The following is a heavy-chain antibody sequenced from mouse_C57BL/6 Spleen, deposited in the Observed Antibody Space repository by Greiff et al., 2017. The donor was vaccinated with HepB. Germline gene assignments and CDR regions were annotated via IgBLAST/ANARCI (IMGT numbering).Heavy chain of an antibody. CDR1: GYAFSSYW. D-gene: IGHD2-3*01. CDR3: ASVIYDGYSNWFAY. V-gene: IGHV1-80*01. J-gene: IGHJ3*01. Sequence: QVQLQQSGAELVKPGASVKISCKASGYAFSSYWMNWVKQRPGKGLEWIGQIYPGDGDTNYNGKFKGKATLTADKSSSTAYMQLSSLTSEDSAVYFCASVIYDGYSNWFAYWGQGTLVTVAA. CDR2: IYPGDGDT.